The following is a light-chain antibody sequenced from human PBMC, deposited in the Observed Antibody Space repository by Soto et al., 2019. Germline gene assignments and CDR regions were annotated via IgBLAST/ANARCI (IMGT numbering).Light chain of an antibody. Sequence: QSALTQPASVSGSPGQSITISCTGSSSDVGGYNYVSWYQQHPGKVPKLLIYDVTNRPSGVSARFSGSKSGNTASLTISGLQAEDEADYYCSSYTGSITLVFGGGTKLTVL. J-gene: IGLJ3*02. V-gene: IGLV2-14*03. CDR2: DVT. CDR3: SSYTGSITLV. CDR1: SSDVGGYNY.